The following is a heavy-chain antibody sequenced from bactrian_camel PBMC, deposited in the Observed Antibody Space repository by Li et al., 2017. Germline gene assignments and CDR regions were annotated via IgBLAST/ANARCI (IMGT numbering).Heavy chain of an antibody. CDR2: YYSTTTNM. Sequence: VQLVESGGGLVQPGGSLRLSCAASGFTISTVYMSWVRQAPGKGLEWVASYYSTTTNMYYTDRVKGRFSLSRDNAKRMLYLQMRNLLSADTALYYCAIGQCTDDYCPMGVGPYWGQGTQVTVS. D-gene: IGHD3*01. V-gene: IGHV3-2*01. J-gene: IGHJ4*01. CDR3: AIGQCTDDYCPMGVGPY. CDR1: GFTISTVY.